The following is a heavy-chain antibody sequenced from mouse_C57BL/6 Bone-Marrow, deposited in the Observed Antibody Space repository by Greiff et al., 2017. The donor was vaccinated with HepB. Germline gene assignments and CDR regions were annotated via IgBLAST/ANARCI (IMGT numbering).Heavy chain of an antibody. V-gene: IGHV1-55*01. CDR2: IYPGSGST. CDR1: GFTFTSYW. CDR3: ASPLYSNYGNYFDY. J-gene: IGHJ2*01. D-gene: IGHD2-5*01. Sequence: QVQLQQPGAELVKPGASVKMSCKASGFTFTSYWITWVKQRPGQGLEWIGDIYPGSGSTNYNEKFKSKATLTVDTSSSTAYMQLSSLTSEDSAVYYCASPLYSNYGNYFDYWCQGTTLTVSS.